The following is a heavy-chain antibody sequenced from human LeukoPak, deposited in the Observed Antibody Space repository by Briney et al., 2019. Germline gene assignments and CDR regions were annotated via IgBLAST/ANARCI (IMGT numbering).Heavy chain of an antibody. D-gene: IGHD5-18*01. Sequence: GGSLRLSCAASGLTLSDHYMDWVREAPGKGLEWVGRLRNKADRSTAEYAASVKGRFTISRDDSKNSLYLQMNSLKSEDTAVYYCARIGYSDPNFDYWGQGTLVTVSS. CDR1: GLTLSDHY. CDR3: ARIGYSDPNFDY. V-gene: IGHV3-72*01. J-gene: IGHJ4*02. CDR2: LRNKADRSTA.